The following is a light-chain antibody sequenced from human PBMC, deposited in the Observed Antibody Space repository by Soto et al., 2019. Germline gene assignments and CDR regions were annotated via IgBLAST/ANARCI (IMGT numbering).Light chain of an antibody. CDR1: QSISNW. V-gene: IGKV1-5*03. J-gene: IGKJ2*01. CDR3: QQYNSYLGT. Sequence: DIQMTQSPSTLSASVGDRVTNACRASQSISNWLAWYQQKPGKAPKLLIYKASSLESGVPSRFSGSGSGTEFTLTISSLQPDDFATYYCQQYNSYLGTFGQGTKLEIK. CDR2: KAS.